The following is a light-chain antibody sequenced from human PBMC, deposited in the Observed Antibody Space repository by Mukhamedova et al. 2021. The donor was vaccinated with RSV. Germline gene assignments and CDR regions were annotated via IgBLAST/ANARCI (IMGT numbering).Light chain of an antibody. CDR3: QSYDRSLRASV. Sequence: LLIYSNINRPSGVPDRFSGSKSGTSASLAITGLQAEDEADYYCQSYDRSLRASVFGGGSKLTV. J-gene: IGLJ2*01. V-gene: IGLV1-40*01. CDR2: SNI.